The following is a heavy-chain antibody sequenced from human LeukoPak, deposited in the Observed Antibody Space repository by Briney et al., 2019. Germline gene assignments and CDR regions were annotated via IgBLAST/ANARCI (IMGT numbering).Heavy chain of an antibody. CDR2: IKQDGSEK. V-gene: IGHV3-7*01. CDR3: ARVPNNYDILTGYFWYFDY. CDR1: GFTFSSYW. D-gene: IGHD3-9*01. Sequence: GGSLRLSCAASGFTFSSYWMSWVRQAPGKGLEWVANIKQDGSEKYYVDSVKGRFTISRDNAKNSLYLQMNSLRAEDTAVYYCARVPNNYDILTGYFWYFDYWGQGTLVTVSS. J-gene: IGHJ4*02.